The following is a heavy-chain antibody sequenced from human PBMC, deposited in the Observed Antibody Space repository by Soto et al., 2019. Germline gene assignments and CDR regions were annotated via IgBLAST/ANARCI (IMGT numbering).Heavy chain of an antibody. D-gene: IGHD4-17*01. CDR1: GFTFSSYA. CDR3: AKDASSTVTFYYFDY. V-gene: IGHV3-23*01. CDR2: ISGSGGST. Sequence: GSLRLSCAASGFTFSSYAMSWVRQAPGKGLEWVSAISGSGGSTYYADSVKGRFTISRDNSKNTLYVQMNSLRAEDTAVYYCAKDASSTVTFYYFDYWGQGTLVTVSS. J-gene: IGHJ4*02.